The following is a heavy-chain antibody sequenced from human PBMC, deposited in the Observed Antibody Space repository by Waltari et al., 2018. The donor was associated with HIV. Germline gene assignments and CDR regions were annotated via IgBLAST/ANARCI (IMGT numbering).Heavy chain of an antibody. Sequence: QVQLVQSGAEVKKPGSSVKVSCKASGGTFSSYTISWVRQAPGQGLEWMGRISPILGIANYAQKFQGRVTITADKSTSTAYMELSSLRSEDTAVYYCARDSRLAFDIWGQGTMVTVSS. J-gene: IGHJ3*02. V-gene: IGHV1-69*08. CDR3: ARDSRLAFDI. CDR1: GGTFSSYT. D-gene: IGHD6-13*01. CDR2: ISPILGIA.